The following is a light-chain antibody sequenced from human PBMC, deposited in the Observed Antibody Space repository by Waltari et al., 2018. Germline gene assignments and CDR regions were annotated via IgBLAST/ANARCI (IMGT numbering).Light chain of an antibody. CDR3: SSYTSSSTRV. CDR2: EVS. CDR1: SSEVGGYNY. J-gene: IGLJ2*01. Sequence: QSALTQPASVSGSPGQSITLSCTGPSSEVGGYNYVSWYQQHPGKAPKLMIYEVSNRPSGVSNRFSGSKSGTTASLTISGLQAEDEADYYCSSYTSSSTRVFGGGTKLTVL. V-gene: IGLV2-14*01.